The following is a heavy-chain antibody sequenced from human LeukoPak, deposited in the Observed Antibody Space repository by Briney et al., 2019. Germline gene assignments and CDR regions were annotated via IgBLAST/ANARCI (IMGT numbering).Heavy chain of an antibody. D-gene: IGHD5-12*01. CDR2: INQDGSEK. Sequence: PGGSLRLSCAASGFTFSSYSMGWVRQAPGKGLEWVANINQDGSEKYYVDSVKGRFTISRDNARNSLYLQMNSLRADDTAVYYCASSPFVWLRQFEYWGQGTLVTVSS. V-gene: IGHV3-7*01. J-gene: IGHJ4*02. CDR3: ASSPFVWLRQFEY. CDR1: GFTFSSYS.